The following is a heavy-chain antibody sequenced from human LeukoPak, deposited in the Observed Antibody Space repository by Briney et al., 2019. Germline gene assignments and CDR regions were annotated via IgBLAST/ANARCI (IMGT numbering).Heavy chain of an antibody. Sequence: SETLSLTCTVSGYSISSGYYWGWVRQSPGKGLEWIGTIYHSGTTYYNPSIKSRLSISMDTSKNQFSLKLTSVTAADTAVYFCVRDLVVYGNIDYGAGEPWSPSPQ. CDR1: GYSISSGYY. CDR2: IYHSGTT. CDR3: VRDLVVYGNIDY. J-gene: IGHJ4*02. D-gene: IGHD2-8*02. V-gene: IGHV4-38-2*02.